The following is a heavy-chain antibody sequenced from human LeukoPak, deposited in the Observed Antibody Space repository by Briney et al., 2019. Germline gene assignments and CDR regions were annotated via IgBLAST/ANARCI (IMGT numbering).Heavy chain of an antibody. CDR1: GGAFSSYA. V-gene: IGHV1-69*04. J-gene: IGHJ4*02. Sequence: GASVKVSCKASGGAFSSYAISWVRQAPGQGLEWMGRIIPILGIANYAQKFQGRVTITADKSTSTAYMELSSLRSEDTAVYYCAAGWLQSPVSYWGQGTLVTVSS. CDR3: AAGWLQSPVSY. D-gene: IGHD5-24*01. CDR2: IIPILGIA.